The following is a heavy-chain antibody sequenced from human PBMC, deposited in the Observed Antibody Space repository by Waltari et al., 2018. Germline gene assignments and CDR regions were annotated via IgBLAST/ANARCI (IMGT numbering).Heavy chain of an antibody. CDR1: GYSFSSYW. CDR2: IFPRDSDT. J-gene: IGHJ3*01. D-gene: IGHD1-26*01. V-gene: IGHV5-51*01. CDR3: ARELIWPGELGPFDL. Sequence: EVQLVQSGTQVKKPGESLRISCKASGYSFSSYWIGWVRQMPGKGMEWMDIIFPRDSDTRYTPSSQGRVTISADKSTGTAYLQFSSLTASDTAMYFCARELIWPGELGPFDLWGQGTFVSVSS.